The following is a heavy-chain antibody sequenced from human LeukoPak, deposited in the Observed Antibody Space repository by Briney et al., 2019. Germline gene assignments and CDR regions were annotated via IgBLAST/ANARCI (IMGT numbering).Heavy chain of an antibody. V-gene: IGHV1-2*04. CDR1: GYTFTSYY. Sequence: ASVKVSCKASGYTFTSYYMHWVRQAPGQGLEWMGWINPNSGGTNYAQKFQGWVTMTRDTSISTAYMELSRLRSDDTAVYYCARSPDYYDSSGEFDYWGQGTLVTVSS. J-gene: IGHJ4*02. CDR3: ARSPDYYDSSGEFDY. CDR2: INPNSGGT. D-gene: IGHD3-22*01.